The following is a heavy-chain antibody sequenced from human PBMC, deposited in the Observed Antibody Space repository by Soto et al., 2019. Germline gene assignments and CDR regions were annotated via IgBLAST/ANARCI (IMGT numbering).Heavy chain of an antibody. CDR1: VGSISIYY. Sequence: SETLCLLCTFPVGSISIYYWSWLRQPPGKGLEWIGYTYHSGSTNYNPSLKSRVTISVDTSKNQFSLKLSSVTAGETAVYYCARGRGVEASPFYDYWGQGTLVTVSS. D-gene: IGHD2-8*01. CDR3: ARGRGVEASPFYDY. CDR2: TYHSGST. J-gene: IGHJ4*02. V-gene: IGHV4-59*01.